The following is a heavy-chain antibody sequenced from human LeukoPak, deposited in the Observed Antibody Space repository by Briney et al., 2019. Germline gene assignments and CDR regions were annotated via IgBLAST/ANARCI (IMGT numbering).Heavy chain of an antibody. V-gene: IGHV4-38-2*02. D-gene: IGHD6-13*01. CDR3: ATQGGRGYSSSWMNYYYYYMDV. Sequence: SETLSLTCTVSGYSLSSGYYWGWIRPPPGKGLEWIGTIYYSGSTYYNPSLKSRVTISVDTSKNQFSLKLSSVTAADTAVYYCATQGGRGYSSSWMNYYYYYMDVWGKGTTVTVSS. J-gene: IGHJ6*03. CDR1: GYSLSSGYY. CDR2: IYYSGST.